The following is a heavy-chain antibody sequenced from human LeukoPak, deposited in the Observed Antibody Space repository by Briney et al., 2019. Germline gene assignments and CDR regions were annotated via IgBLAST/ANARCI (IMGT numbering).Heavy chain of an antibody. D-gene: IGHD2-15*01. J-gene: IGHJ6*02. Sequence: ASVKVSCKASGYTFTGYYMHWVRQATGQGLEWMGWINPNSGGTNYAQKFQGRVTMTRDTSISTAYMELSRLRSDDTAVYYCAREGGGRSPPFYYYGMDVWGQGTTVTVSS. CDR3: AREGGGRSPPFYYYGMDV. CDR2: INPNSGGT. CDR1: GYTFTGYY. V-gene: IGHV1-2*02.